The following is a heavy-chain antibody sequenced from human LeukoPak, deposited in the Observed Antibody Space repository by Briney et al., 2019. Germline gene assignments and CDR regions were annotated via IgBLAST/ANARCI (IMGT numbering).Heavy chain of an antibody. Sequence: GGSLRLSCAASGFTFTYYGMSWVRQIPGKGLEWVSGITGSGGRTDYADSVKGRFTIFRENSKNTLFLQMNSLRAEDTAVYYCAGHGYSSSWYGVTGDYSYYMDVWGKGTTVTISS. V-gene: IGHV3-23*01. D-gene: IGHD6-13*01. CDR1: GFTFTYYG. CDR3: AGHGYSSSWYGVTGDYSYYMDV. CDR2: ITGSGGRT. J-gene: IGHJ6*03.